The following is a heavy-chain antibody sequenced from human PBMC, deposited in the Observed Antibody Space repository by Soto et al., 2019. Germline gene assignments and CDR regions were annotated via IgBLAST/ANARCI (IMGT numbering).Heavy chain of an antibody. CDR1: GYTFTSYD. J-gene: IGHJ4*02. D-gene: IGHD1-1*01. V-gene: IGHV1-8*01. CDR3: ARRAETNGWNGFGADKYYFDF. Sequence: ASVKVSCKASGYTFTSYDIYWVRQATGQGLEWMGWMNPNTGNSAYAQKFQGRVTVTSDTSINTVHMELSSLRSEDTAVYYCARRAETNGWNGFGADKYYFDFWGQGTLVTVS. CDR2: MNPNTGNS.